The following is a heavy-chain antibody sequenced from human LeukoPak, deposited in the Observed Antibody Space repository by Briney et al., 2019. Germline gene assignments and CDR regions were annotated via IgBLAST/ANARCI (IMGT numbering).Heavy chain of an antibody. V-gene: IGHV1-69*04. J-gene: IGHJ4*02. CDR1: GGTFSSYA. CDR3: ARGAGGYSYGYYLSY. D-gene: IGHD5-18*01. Sequence: SVKVSCKASGGTFSSYAISWVRQAPGQGLEWMGRIIPILGIANYAQKFQGRVTITADKSTSTAYMGLSSLRSEDTAVYYCARGAGGYSYGYYLSYWGQGTLVTVSS. CDR2: IIPILGIA.